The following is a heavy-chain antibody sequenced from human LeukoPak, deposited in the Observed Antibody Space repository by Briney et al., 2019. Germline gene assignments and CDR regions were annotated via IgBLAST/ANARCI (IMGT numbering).Heavy chain of an antibody. CDR1: GFTFDDYC. V-gene: IGHV3-20*04. J-gene: IGHJ3*02. CDR2: INWNGGST. D-gene: IGHD6-13*01. Sequence: GGSLRLSCTASGFTFDDYCMSWVRQAPGKGLEWVSGINWNGGSTGYADSVKGRFTISRDNAKNSLYLQMNSLRAEDTALYYCARHSSSYDAFDIWGQGTMVTVSS. CDR3: ARHSSSYDAFDI.